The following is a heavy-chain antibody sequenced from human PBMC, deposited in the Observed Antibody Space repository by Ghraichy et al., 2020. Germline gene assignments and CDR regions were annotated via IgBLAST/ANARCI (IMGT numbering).Heavy chain of an antibody. CDR2: ISSSSSYI. V-gene: IGHV3-21*01. J-gene: IGHJ4*02. Sequence: GGSLRLSCAASGFTFSSYSMNWVRQAPGKGLEWVSSISSSSSYIYYADSVKGRFTISRDNAKNSLYLQMNSLRAEDTAVYYCARDAGYSSGWFDYWGQGTLVTVSS. D-gene: IGHD6-19*01. CDR3: ARDAGYSSGWFDY. CDR1: GFTFSSYS.